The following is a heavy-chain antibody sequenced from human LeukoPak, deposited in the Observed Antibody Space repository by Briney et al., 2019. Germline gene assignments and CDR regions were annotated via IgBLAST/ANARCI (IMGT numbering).Heavy chain of an antibody. CDR1: GFTFSSYG. CDR3: ARDPVSPYFDY. V-gene: IGHV3-33*01. D-gene: IGHD5/OR15-5a*01. Sequence: GGSLRLSCAASGFTFSSYGMHWVRQAPGKGLEWVAVIWYDGNNKYYADSVKGRFTTSRDNSKNTLYLEMNSLRAEDTAVYYCARDPVSPYFDYWGQGTLVTVSS. J-gene: IGHJ4*02. CDR2: IWYDGNNK.